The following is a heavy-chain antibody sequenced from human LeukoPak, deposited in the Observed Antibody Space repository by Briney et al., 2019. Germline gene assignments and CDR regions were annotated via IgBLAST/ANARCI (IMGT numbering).Heavy chain of an antibody. CDR1: GGTFSSYA. CDR2: IIPIFGTA. D-gene: IGHD1-26*01. CDR3: ARDLAGGSFHNWFDP. V-gene: IGHV1-69*13. Sequence: SVKVSCKASGGTFSSYAISWVRQAPGQGLKWMGGIIPIFGTANYAQKFQGRVTITADESTSTAYMELSSLRSEDTAVYYCARDLAGGSFHNWFDPWGQGTLVTVSS. J-gene: IGHJ5*02.